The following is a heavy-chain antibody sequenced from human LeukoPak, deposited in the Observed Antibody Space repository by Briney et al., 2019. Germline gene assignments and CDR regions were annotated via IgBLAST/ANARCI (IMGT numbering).Heavy chain of an antibody. CDR3: ARAEAGYCTNGVCPDAFDI. CDR2: ISYDGSNK. J-gene: IGHJ3*02. V-gene: IGHV3-30-3*01. Sequence: GGSLRLSCAASGFTFSSYAMHWVRQAPGKGLEWVAVISYDGSNKYYADSVKGRFTISRDNSKNTLYLRMNSLRAEDTAVYYCARAEAGYCTNGVCPDAFDIWGQGTMVTVSS. D-gene: IGHD2-8*01. CDR1: GFTFSSYA.